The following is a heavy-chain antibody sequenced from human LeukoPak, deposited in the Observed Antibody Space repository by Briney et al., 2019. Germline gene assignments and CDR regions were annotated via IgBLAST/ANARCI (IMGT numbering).Heavy chain of an antibody. CDR2: IYYDGST. CDR1: GGSVSSSSYY. J-gene: IGHJ4*02. Sequence: PSETLSFTCTVSGGSVSSSSYYWGWIRQPPGKGLEWIGTIYYDGSTYYNPSLKSRVTISVDTSKNRFSLKLSSVTAADTAVNYCARINYGDYWGQGTLVTVSS. V-gene: IGHV4-39*07. CDR3: ARINYGDY.